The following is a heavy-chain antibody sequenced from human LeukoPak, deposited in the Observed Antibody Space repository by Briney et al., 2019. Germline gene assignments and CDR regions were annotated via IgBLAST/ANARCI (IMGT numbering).Heavy chain of an antibody. CDR2: ISHDARTK. CDR1: GFNFDNFA. V-gene: IGHV3-30*04. J-gene: IGHJ3*02. D-gene: IGHD3-16*01. CDR3: AKDLNWGSYLRPDAFDI. Sequence: PGKSLTLSCVVSGFNFDNFAKHWVRQPLGKGLEWVAVISHDARTKYYADSMKGRITISRDNSKNTLYLQMNSLRAEDTAVYYCAKDLNWGSYLRPDAFDIWGQGTMVTVSS.